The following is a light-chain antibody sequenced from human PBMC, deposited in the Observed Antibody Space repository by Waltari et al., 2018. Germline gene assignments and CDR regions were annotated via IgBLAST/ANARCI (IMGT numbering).Light chain of an antibody. CDR3: QQYYTTPLT. V-gene: IGKV4-1*01. CDR2: WAT. J-gene: IGKJ4*01. CDR1: QSLFYSSKNKNY. Sequence: DIVMTQSPDSLAVSLGEGATIHCKSGQSLFYSSKNKNYLAWYQQKPGQAPELLIYWATTRESGVPDRFSGSGSGTDFTLTISSLQAEDVAAYYCQQYYTTPLTFGGGTKVEIK.